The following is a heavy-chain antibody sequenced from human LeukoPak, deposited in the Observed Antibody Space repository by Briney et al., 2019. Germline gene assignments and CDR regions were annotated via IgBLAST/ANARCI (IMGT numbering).Heavy chain of an antibody. D-gene: IGHD6-19*01. CDR1: GFTFSSYD. CDR3: ARESRGSGWHPLDF. V-gene: IGHV3-13*04. Sequence: PGGSLRLSCAASGFTFSSYDMHWVRQAAGEGLEWVSAIGTVGDTYYPGSVKGRFTISRDSAKNSLYLQMNSLRAGDTAVYYCARESRGSGWHPLDFWGQGVLVTVSS. CDR2: IGTVGDT. J-gene: IGHJ4*02.